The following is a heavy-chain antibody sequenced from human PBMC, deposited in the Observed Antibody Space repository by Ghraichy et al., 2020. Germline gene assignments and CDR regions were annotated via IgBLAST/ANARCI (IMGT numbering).Heavy chain of an antibody. Sequence: SETLSLTCTVSGGSVSSGSYYWSWIRQPPGKGLEWIGYIYYSGSTNYNPSLKSRVTISVDTSKNQFSLKLSSVTAADTAVYYCARGIGRVGDYDFDYWGQGTLVTVSS. D-gene: IGHD4-17*01. V-gene: IGHV4-61*01. CDR1: GGSVSSGSYY. CDR2: IYYSGST. CDR3: ARGIGRVGDYDFDY. J-gene: IGHJ4*02.